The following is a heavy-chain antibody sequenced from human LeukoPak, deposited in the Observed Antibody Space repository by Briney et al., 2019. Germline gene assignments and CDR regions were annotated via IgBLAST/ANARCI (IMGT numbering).Heavy chain of an antibody. CDR3: ARDPGVVAFHYFDF. CDR1: GFTFSSHA. D-gene: IGHD3-3*01. V-gene: IGHV3-23*01. CDR2: VGGRGGST. J-gene: IGHJ4*02. Sequence: GGSLRLSCVASGFTFSSHAMAWVRQAPGKGLEWVSAVGGRGGSTYYADSVKGRFTISRDNSKNTLYLQMNSLRAEDTALYYCARDPGVVAFHYFDFWGQGTLVTVSS.